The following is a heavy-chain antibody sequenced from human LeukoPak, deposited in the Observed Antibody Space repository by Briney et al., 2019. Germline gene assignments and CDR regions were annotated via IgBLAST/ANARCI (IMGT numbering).Heavy chain of an antibody. D-gene: IGHD2-2*01. Sequence: SETLSLTCTVSGGSISSSSYYWGWIRQPPGKGLEWIGKINHSGSTNYKPSLKSRVTISVDTSKNQFSLKLSSVTAADTAVYYCARGSRYQPLLSQMRYYYMDVWGKGTTVTVSS. CDR2: INHSGST. CDR1: GGSISSSSYY. J-gene: IGHJ6*03. V-gene: IGHV4-39*07. CDR3: ARGSRYQPLLSQMRYYYMDV.